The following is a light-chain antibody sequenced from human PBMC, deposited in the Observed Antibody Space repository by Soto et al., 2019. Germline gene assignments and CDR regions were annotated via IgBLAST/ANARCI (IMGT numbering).Light chain of an antibody. J-gene: IGKJ4*01. CDR3: QQTDDFPLT. CDR2: ATS. Sequence: DIQRTQSPSSVSAFVGDTVTLTCRASQGIYSRLAWYQQKPGKAPELLIYATSTLQNGVPSRFSGSGFGTDFTLSISSLQPEDSASYFCQQTDDFPLTFGGGTKVDI. V-gene: IGKV1D-12*01. CDR1: QGIYSR.